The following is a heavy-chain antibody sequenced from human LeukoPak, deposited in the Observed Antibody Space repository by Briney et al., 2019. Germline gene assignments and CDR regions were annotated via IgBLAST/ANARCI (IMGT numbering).Heavy chain of an antibody. V-gene: IGHV3-21*01. CDR1: GFTFSSYT. J-gene: IGHJ4*02. CDR2: ISSSSSYI. Sequence: GGSLRLSCAASGFTFSSYTLSWVRQAPGKGLEWVSSISSSSSYIYYADSVKGRFTISRDNAKNSLYLQMNSLRAEDTAVYYCARGDRVGVTTGHFDYWGQGTLVTVSS. CDR3: ARGDRVGVTTGHFDY. D-gene: IGHD1-26*01.